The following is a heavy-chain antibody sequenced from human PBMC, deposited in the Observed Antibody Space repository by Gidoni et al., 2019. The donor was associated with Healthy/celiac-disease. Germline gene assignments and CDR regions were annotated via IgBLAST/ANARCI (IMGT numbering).Heavy chain of an antibody. Sequence: EVQLVESGGGLVQPGGSLKLSCAASGFTFSGSAMHWVRQASGKGLEWVGRIRSKANSYATAYAASVKGRFTISRDDSKNTAYLQMNSLKTEDTAVYYCTRSQPLRWYHTAWYFDLWGRGTLVTVSS. CDR3: TRSQPLRWYHTAWYFDL. J-gene: IGHJ2*01. D-gene: IGHD4-17*01. V-gene: IGHV3-73*02. CDR1: GFTFSGSA. CDR2: IRSKANSYAT.